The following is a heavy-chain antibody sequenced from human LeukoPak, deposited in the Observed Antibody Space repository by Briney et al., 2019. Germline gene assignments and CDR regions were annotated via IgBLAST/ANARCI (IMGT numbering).Heavy chain of an antibody. J-gene: IGHJ4*02. CDR2: IYYSGST. V-gene: IGHV4-31*03. D-gene: IGHD5-24*01. CDR3: AREERNYYLVY. CDR1: GGSISSGGYY. Sequence: TSETLSLTCTVSGGSISSGGYYWSWIRQHPGKGLEWIGYIYYSGSTYYNPSHKSRVTISVDTSKNQFSLKLTSVTAADTAVYYCAREERNYYLVYWGQGTLVTISS.